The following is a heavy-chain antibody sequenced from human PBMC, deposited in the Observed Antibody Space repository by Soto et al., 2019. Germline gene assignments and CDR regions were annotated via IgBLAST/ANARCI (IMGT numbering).Heavy chain of an antibody. CDR1: GFTFSDYA. V-gene: IGHV3-30-3*01. J-gene: IGHJ6*02. D-gene: IGHD2-2*02. CDR2: TSYDGSNS. Sequence: PGGSLRLSCVVSGFTFSDYALNWVRQAPGKGLEWVAVTSYDGSNSYYADSVKGRFTISRDNSKNTLYLQMNSLRAEDTAVYYCARVVVPATIGGYYYGVGVWGQGTTGTVSS. CDR3: ARVVVPATIGGYYYGVGV.